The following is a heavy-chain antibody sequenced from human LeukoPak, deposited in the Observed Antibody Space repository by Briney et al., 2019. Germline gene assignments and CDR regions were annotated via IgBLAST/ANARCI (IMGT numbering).Heavy chain of an antibody. D-gene: IGHD6-13*01. CDR2: IYYSGST. J-gene: IGHJ4*02. Sequence: SETLSLTCTVSGGSISSNYWSWIRQPPGKGLEWIGYIYYSGSTNYNPSLKSRVTISVDTSKNQFSLKLSSVTAADTAVYYCARAYSSSWWDFWGQGTLVTVSS. CDR1: GGSISSNY. CDR3: ARAYSSSWWDF. V-gene: IGHV4-59*01.